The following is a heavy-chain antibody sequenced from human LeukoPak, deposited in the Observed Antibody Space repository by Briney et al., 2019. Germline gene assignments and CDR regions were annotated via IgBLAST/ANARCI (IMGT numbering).Heavy chain of an antibody. CDR2: IYYSGST. D-gene: IGHD6-13*01. V-gene: IGHV4-31*03. CDR1: GGSISSGGYY. CDR3: ATQYSSSWYNAFDI. J-gene: IGHJ3*02. Sequence: SETLSLTCTDSGGSISSGGYYWSWIRQHPGKGLEWIGYIYYSGSTYYNPSLKSRVTISVDTSKNQFSLKLSSVTAADTAVYYCATQYSSSWYNAFDIWGQGTMVTVSS.